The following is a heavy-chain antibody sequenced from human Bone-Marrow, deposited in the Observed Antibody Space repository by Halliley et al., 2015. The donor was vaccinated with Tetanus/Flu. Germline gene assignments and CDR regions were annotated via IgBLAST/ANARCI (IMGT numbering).Heavy chain of an antibody. J-gene: IGHJ1*01. CDR2: FYYSGYT. D-gene: IGHD1-26*01. Sequence: TLSLTCTVSGGSVNNYYWSWIRQSPGKGLEWIGFFYYSGYTNYNPSLKSRITMSLDTSKNQFSLKLISVTAADTAVYYCARGDSGHYWHFQHWGQGTLVSVSS. CDR3: ARGDSGHYWHFQH. CDR1: GGSVNNYY. V-gene: IGHV4-59*02.